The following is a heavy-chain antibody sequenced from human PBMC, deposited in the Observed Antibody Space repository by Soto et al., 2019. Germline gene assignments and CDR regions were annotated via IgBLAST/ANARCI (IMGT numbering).Heavy chain of an antibody. D-gene: IGHD3-22*01. Sequence: QVQLVESGGGVVQPGRSLRLSCAASGFTFSSYGMHWVRQAPGKGLEWVAVIWYDGSNKYYADSVKGRFTISRDNSKNTLYLQMNSLRAEDTAVYYCARDREYYDSSGYYQYYFDYWGQGTLVTVSS. CDR1: GFTFSSYG. J-gene: IGHJ4*02. CDR2: IWYDGSNK. CDR3: ARDREYYDSSGYYQYYFDY. V-gene: IGHV3-33*01.